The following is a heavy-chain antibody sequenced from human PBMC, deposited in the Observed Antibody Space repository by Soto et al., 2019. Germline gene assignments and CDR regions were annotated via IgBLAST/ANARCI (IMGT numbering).Heavy chain of an antibody. J-gene: IGHJ4*02. CDR1: GYTFTSYY. CDR3: ARDTGVYCSGGSCYPAPLPDYYLTD. Sequence: GASVKVSCKASGYTFTSYYMHWVRQAPGQGLEWMGIINPSGGSTSYAQKFQGRVTMTRDTSTSTVYMELSSLRSEDTAVYYCARDTGVYCSGGSCYPAPLPDYYLTDWGQGTLVTVSS. CDR2: INPSGGST. V-gene: IGHV1-46*01. D-gene: IGHD2-15*01.